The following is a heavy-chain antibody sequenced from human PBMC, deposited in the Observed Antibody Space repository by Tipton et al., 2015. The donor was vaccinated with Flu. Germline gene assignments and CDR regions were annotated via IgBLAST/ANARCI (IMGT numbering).Heavy chain of an antibody. J-gene: IGHJ6*02. CDR2: IYYRGTT. Sequence: LRLSCTVSGGSVSPYYRNWVRQSPGKGLEWIGYIYYRGTTGYNPSLKSRVTISVDTSKNQVSLKLTSVTAADTAVYYCARDLVQDYRDQYFGMDVWGQGTTVTVSS. V-gene: IGHV4-59*02. CDR3: ARDLVQDYRDQYFGMDV. D-gene: IGHD4-11*01. CDR1: GGSVSPYY.